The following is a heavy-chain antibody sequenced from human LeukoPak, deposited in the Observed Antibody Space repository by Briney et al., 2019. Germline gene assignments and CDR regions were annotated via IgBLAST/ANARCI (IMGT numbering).Heavy chain of an antibody. V-gene: IGHV3-74*01. CDR1: GFTFSSYW. D-gene: IGHD3-10*01. CDR2: INSDGSST. CDR3: ASGGGSGPTIYYYYMDV. Sequence: GGSLRLSCAASGFTFSSYWMHWVRQAPGKGLVWVSRINSDGSSTSYADSVKGRFTISRDNAKNTLYLQMNSLRAEDTAVYYCASGGGSGPTIYYYYMDVWGKGTTVTISS. J-gene: IGHJ6*03.